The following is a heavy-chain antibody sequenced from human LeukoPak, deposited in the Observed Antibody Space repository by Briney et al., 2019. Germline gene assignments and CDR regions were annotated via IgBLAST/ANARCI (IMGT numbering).Heavy chain of an antibody. D-gene: IGHD4-17*01. CDR1: GYTFTGYF. Sequence: GASVKVSCKTSGYTFTGYFMHWVRQAPGQGLEWMGWINPNSGGTNYAQKFQGRVTMTRDTSISTAYMELTRLRSDDTAMYYCSREGDYGDYGRLWYSDLWGRGTLVTVSS. J-gene: IGHJ2*01. V-gene: IGHV1-2*02. CDR3: SREGDYGDYGRLWYSDL. CDR2: INPNSGGT.